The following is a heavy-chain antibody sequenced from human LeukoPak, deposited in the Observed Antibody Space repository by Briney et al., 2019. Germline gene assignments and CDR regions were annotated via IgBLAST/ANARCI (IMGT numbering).Heavy chain of an antibody. J-gene: IGHJ3*02. CDR2: MSSSGTTI. CDR1: GFTFSDYY. D-gene: IGHD1-1*01. V-gene: IGHV3-11*04. CDR3: ARGSSLVQDAFDI. Sequence: PGGSLRLSCAASGFTFSDYYMSWIRQAPGKGLEWVSYMSSSGTTIYYADSVKGRFTISRDNAKNSLYLQMNSLRAEDTAVYYCARGSSLVQDAFDIWGQGTMVTVSS.